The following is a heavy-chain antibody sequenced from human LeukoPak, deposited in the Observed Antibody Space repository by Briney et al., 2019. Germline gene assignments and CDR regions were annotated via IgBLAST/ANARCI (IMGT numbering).Heavy chain of an antibody. V-gene: IGHV4-39*07. CDR1: GGSISSSSYY. Sequence: SETLSLTCTVSGGSISSSSYYWGWIRQPPGKGLEWIGSIYYSGSTNCNPSLKSRVTISVDTSKNQFSLKLSSVTAADTAVYYCARADGSGWYGPYFDPWGQGTLVTVSS. J-gene: IGHJ5*02. CDR2: IYYSGST. D-gene: IGHD6-19*01. CDR3: ARADGSGWYGPYFDP.